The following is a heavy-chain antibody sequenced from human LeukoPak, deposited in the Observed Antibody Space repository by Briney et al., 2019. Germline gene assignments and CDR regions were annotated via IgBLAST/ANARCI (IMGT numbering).Heavy chain of an antibody. CDR2: ISAYNGNT. CDR1: GYTFSSYG. Sequence: GASVKVPCKASGYTFSSYGISWVRQAPGQGLEWMGWISAYNGNTNYAQKVQGRVTLTTETSMSTAYMELRSLRSDDTAVYYCARDRQLGSSGYYAAYWGQGTLVTVSS. J-gene: IGHJ4*02. V-gene: IGHV1-18*01. CDR3: ARDRQLGSSGYYAAY. D-gene: IGHD3-22*01.